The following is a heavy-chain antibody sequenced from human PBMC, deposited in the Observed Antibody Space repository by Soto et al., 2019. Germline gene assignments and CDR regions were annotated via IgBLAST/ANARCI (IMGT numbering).Heavy chain of an antibody. CDR2: ISGSGGST. J-gene: IGHJ3*02. CDR1: GFTFSSYA. CDR3: AKDNGSYGDYPDAFDI. Sequence: GGSLRVSCAASGFTFSSYAMSWVRQAPGKGLEWVSAISGSGGSTYYADSVKGRFTISRDNSKNTLYLQMNSLRAEDTAVYYCAKDNGSYGDYPDAFDIWGQGTMVTVSS. V-gene: IGHV3-23*01. D-gene: IGHD4-17*01.